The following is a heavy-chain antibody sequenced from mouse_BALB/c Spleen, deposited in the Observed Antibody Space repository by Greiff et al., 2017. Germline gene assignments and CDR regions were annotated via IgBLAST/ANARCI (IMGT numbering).Heavy chain of an antibody. CDR2: IDPANGNT. CDR3: ARATEAWFAY. V-gene: IGHV14-3*02. Sequence: EVKLMESGAELVKPGASVKLSCTASGFNIKDTYMHWVNQRPEQGLEWIGGIDPANGNTKYDPKFQGKATITADTSSNTAYLQLSSLTSEDTAVYYCARATEAWFAYWGQGTLVTVSA. D-gene: IGHD1-1*01. J-gene: IGHJ3*01. CDR1: GFNIKDTY.